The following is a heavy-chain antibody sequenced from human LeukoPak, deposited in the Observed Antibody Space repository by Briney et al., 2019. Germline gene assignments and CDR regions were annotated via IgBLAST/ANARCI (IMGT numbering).Heavy chain of an antibody. V-gene: IGHV1-18*01. CDR3: ARDLADPDYDVWSGYYSTYYYYGMDV. CDR2: ISAYNGNT. Sequence: ALVKVSCKASGYTFTSYGISWVRQAPGQGLEWMGWISAYNGNTNYAQKLQGRVTMTTDTSTSTAYMELRSLRSDDTAVYYCARDLADPDYDVWSGYYSTYYYYGMDVWGQGTTVTVSS. CDR1: GYTFTSYG. D-gene: IGHD3-3*01. J-gene: IGHJ6*02.